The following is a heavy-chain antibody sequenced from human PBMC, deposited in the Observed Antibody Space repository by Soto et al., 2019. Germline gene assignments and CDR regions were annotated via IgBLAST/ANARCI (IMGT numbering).Heavy chain of an antibody. CDR2: IYSGGST. CDR3: ARVWTTVTMYYFDY. V-gene: IGHV3-66*01. Sequence: GGSLRLFCAASGFTVSSNYMSWVRQAPGKGLEWVSVIYSGGSTYYADSVKGRFTISRDNSKNTLYLQMNSLRAEDTAVYYCARVWTTVTMYYFDYWGQGTLVTVSS. CDR1: GFTVSSNY. D-gene: IGHD4-4*01. J-gene: IGHJ4*02.